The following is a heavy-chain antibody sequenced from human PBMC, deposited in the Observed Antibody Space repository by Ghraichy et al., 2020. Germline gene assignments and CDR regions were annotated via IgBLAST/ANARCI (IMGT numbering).Heavy chain of an antibody. CDR1: GGTFNNYA. D-gene: IGHD2-21*01. V-gene: IGHV1-69*13. Sequence: SVKVSCKASGGTFNNYAVSWVRQAPGQGLEWMGWIIPVFGSEYISRTPNYAQKFQGRLTITADDSTNTAYMEMRSLRNEDTAIYYCARESFTIVDGNYYYYMDVWGKGSTVTVSS. J-gene: IGHJ6*03. CDR3: ARESFTIVDGNYYYYMDV. CDR2: IIPVFGSEYISRTP.